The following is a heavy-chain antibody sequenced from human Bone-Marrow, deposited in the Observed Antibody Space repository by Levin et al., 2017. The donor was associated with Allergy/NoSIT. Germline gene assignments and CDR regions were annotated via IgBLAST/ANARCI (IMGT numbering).Heavy chain of an antibody. CDR1: GGTFSSYT. Sequence: SVKVSCKASGGTFSSYTISWVRQAPGQGLEWMGRIIPILGIANYAQKFQGRVTITADKSTSTAYMELSSLRSEDTAVYYCARDELGATEVYSEPPYYYGMDVWGQGTTVTVSS. CDR2: IIPILGIA. J-gene: IGHJ6*02. D-gene: IGHD1-26*01. CDR3: ARDELGATEVYSEPPYYYGMDV. V-gene: IGHV1-69*04.